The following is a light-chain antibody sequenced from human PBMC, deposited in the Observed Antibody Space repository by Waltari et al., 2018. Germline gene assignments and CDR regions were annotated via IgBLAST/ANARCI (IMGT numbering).Light chain of an antibody. V-gene: IGLV5-45*01. Sequence: QVLLTVPPALSASRGSSARLTCPLLRRCNVSCRRLYCYRQKRGRPPQYLLPCISDLDKQQASALLSRCSAAKDASDNAGMLLTAGLHAEDDADYYCIIRHSSAAVFGGGTTLTVL. J-gene: IGLJ2*01. CDR1: RRCNVSCRR. CDR3: IIRHSSAAV. CDR2: CISDLDK.